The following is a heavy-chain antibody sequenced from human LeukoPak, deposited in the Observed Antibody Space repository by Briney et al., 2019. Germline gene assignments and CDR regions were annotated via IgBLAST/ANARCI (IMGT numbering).Heavy chain of an antibody. CDR2: IYYSGST. Sequence: KPSETLSLTCTVSGGSISSYYWSWIRQPPGKGLEWIGYIYYSGSTNYNPSLKSRVTISVDTSKNQFSLKLSSVTAADTAVYYCARISPYYGMDVWGQGTTVTASS. V-gene: IGHV4-59*01. CDR3: ARISPYYGMDV. J-gene: IGHJ6*02. CDR1: GGSISSYY.